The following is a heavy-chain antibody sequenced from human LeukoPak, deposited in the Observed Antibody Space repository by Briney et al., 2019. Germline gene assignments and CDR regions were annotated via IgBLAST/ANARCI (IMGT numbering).Heavy chain of an antibody. D-gene: IGHD3-22*01. Sequence: GGSLRLSCAASGFTFSSYAMSWVRQAPGKGLEWVSAISGSGGSTYYADSVKGRFTISRDNSKNTLYLQMNSLRAEDTAVYYCAKAPHNTGSGYYFIIDYWGQGTLVTVSS. J-gene: IGHJ4*02. CDR1: GFTFSSYA. CDR3: AKAPHNTGSGYYFIIDY. V-gene: IGHV3-23*01. CDR2: ISGSGGST.